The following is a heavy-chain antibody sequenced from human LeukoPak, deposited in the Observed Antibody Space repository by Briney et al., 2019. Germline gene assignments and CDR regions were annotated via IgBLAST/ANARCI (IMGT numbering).Heavy chain of an antibody. V-gene: IGHV3-7*01. J-gene: IGHJ5*02. D-gene: IGHD5-24*01. CDR1: VFAFSNYW. CDR3: VSQQLAPP. Sequence: PGGSLRLSCAASVFAFSNYWMSWVRQAPGKGLEWVANIKEDGSIEDYVDSVKGRFTVSRGNAKNSLYLQMNSLRVEDTAVYYCVSQQLAPPWGQGTLVTVSS. CDR2: IKEDGSIE.